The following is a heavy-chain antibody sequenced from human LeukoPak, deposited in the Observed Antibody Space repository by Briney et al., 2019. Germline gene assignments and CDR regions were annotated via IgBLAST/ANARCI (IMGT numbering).Heavy chain of an antibody. V-gene: IGHV3-21*01. CDR3: ARDKAGD. CDR1: GFTFSSYS. Sequence: GGSLRLSRAASGFTFSSYSMNWVRQAPGKGLEWVSSISSSSSYIYYADSVKGRSTISRDNAKNSLYLQMSSLRAEDTAVYYCARDKAGDWGQGTLVTVSS. CDR2: ISSSSSYI. J-gene: IGHJ4*02.